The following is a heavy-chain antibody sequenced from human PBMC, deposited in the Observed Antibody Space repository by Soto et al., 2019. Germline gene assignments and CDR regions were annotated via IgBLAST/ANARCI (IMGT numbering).Heavy chain of an antibody. V-gene: IGHV4-59*01. CDR1: GGSISSYY. Sequence: PSETLSLTCTVSGGSISSYYWSWIRQPPGKGLEWIGYIYYSGSTNYNPSLKSRVTISVDTSKNQFSLELSSLRSEDTAVYYCARGRRRENGDYWGQGTLVTVSS. CDR2: IYYSGST. D-gene: IGHD2-8*01. J-gene: IGHJ4*02. CDR3: ARGRRRENGDY.